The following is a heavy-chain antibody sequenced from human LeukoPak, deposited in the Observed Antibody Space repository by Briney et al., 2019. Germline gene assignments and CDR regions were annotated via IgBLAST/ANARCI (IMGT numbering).Heavy chain of an antibody. CDR2: ISAYNGNT. CDR3: ASVYSSGWYGY. Sequence: ASVKVSCKASGYTFTSYGISWVRQAPGHGLEWMGWISAYNGNTNYAQKLQGRVTMTTDTSTSTAYMELRSLRSDDTAVYYCASVYSSGWYGYWGQGTLVTVSS. V-gene: IGHV1-18*01. CDR1: GYTFTSYG. D-gene: IGHD6-19*01. J-gene: IGHJ4*02.